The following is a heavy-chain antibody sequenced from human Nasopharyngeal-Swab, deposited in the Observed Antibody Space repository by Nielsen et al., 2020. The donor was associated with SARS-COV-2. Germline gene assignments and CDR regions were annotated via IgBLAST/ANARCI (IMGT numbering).Heavy chain of an antibody. J-gene: IGHJ2*01. CDR3: ARDPRYSYGYGYFDL. D-gene: IGHD5-18*01. Sequence: GGSLRLSCAASGFTFSSYSMNWVRQAPGKGLEWVSYISSSSSTIYYAASVKGRFTISRDNAKNSLYLQMNSLRDEDTAVYYCARDPRYSYGYGYFDLWGRGTLVTVSS. V-gene: IGHV3-48*02. CDR2: ISSSSSTI. CDR1: GFTFSSYS.